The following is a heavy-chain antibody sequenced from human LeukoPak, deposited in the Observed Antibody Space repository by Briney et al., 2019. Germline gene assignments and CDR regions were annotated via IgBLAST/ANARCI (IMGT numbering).Heavy chain of an antibody. V-gene: IGHV1-2*06. CDR2: NNPNSADT. D-gene: IGHD1-26*01. CDR3: ARGRRVGATGRGDFDI. Sequence: ASVTLSCKASAYTFTGYYMHWVRHAPGQVREWMGRNNPNSADTNYAQKFQGRVAMTRDTSISTAYMELSRLRSDDTAVYCCARGRRVGATGRGDFDIWGQGTMVTVSS. CDR1: AYTFTGYY. J-gene: IGHJ3*02.